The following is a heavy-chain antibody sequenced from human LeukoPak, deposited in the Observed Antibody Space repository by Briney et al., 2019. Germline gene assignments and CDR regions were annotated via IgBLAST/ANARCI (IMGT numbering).Heavy chain of an antibody. J-gene: IGHJ5*02. CDR2: TSYDGNHI. V-gene: IGHV3-30*04. CDR3: ASTNYRGGSTGYNWFDP. CDR1: GFTFSTYA. D-gene: IGHD2-15*01. Sequence: GGSLRLSCAASGFTFSTYAMHWVRQAPGRGLEWVAVTSYDGNHIYYADSVKGRFTISRDNSRNTLYLQMNSLRPEDTAVYYCASTNYRGGSTGYNWFDPWGQGTLVTVSS.